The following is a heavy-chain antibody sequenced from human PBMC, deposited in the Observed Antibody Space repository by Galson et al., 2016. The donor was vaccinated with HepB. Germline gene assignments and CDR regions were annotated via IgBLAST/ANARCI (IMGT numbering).Heavy chain of an antibody. D-gene: IGHD2-15*01. CDR1: GNTFSIYS. Sequence: SVKVSCKASGNTFSIYSMHWVRQAPGQGLEWMGWINGGNSNAKYSQQFQGRVTLTRVTSTSTAYLELSNLTSEDTAVYYCASTGYCSGGSCYRAWLDPWGQGTLVTVSS. J-gene: IGHJ5*02. CDR2: INGGNSNA. CDR3: ASTGYCSGGSCYRAWLDP. V-gene: IGHV1-3*01.